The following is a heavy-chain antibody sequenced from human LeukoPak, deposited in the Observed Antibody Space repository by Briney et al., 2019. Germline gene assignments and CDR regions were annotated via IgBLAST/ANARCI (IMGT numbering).Heavy chain of an antibody. CDR3: ARGSGSGSCVRRYYYMDV. Sequence: ASVKVSCKASGYTFTGYYMHWVRQAPGQGLEWMGWINPNSGGTNYAQKFQGRVTMTRDTSISTAYMELSRLRSDDTAVYYCARGSGSGSCVRRYYYMDVWGKGTTVTVSS. CDR1: GYTFTGYY. J-gene: IGHJ6*03. D-gene: IGHD3-10*01. CDR2: INPNSGGT. V-gene: IGHV1-2*02.